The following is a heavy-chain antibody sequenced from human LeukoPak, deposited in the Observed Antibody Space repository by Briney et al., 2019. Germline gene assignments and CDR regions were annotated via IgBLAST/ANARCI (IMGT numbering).Heavy chain of an antibody. Sequence: ASVKVSCKASGDTFTGYYMHWVRQAPGQGLEWMGWINPNSGGRNYAQKFQGRVTMTRDTSISTAYMELSRLRSDDTAVYYCARDSWVAAKGSANDYWGQGTLVTVSS. V-gene: IGHV1-2*02. CDR2: INPNSGGR. CDR1: GDTFTGYY. CDR3: ARDSWVAAKGSANDY. J-gene: IGHJ4*02. D-gene: IGHD2-15*01.